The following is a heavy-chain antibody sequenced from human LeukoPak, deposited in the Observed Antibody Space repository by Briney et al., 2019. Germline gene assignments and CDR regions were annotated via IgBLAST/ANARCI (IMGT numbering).Heavy chain of an antibody. D-gene: IGHD3-10*01. CDR3: AKGLWDYYGTGIMYYTMDV. V-gene: IGHV3-74*01. Sequence: GGSLRLSCAASGFTFSSYWMHWVRQAPGKGLVWVSRINSDGSRTSYADSVRGRFTISRDNAKNTLYLQMNSLGAEDTAVYYCAKGLWDYYGTGIMYYTMDVWGQGTTVTVSS. CDR1: GFTFSSYW. J-gene: IGHJ6*02. CDR2: INSDGSRT.